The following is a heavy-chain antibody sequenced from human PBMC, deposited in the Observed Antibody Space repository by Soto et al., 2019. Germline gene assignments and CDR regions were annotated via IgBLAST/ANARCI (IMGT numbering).Heavy chain of an antibody. CDR3: ASLTVDVGPQRYYYYYMDV. CDR2: IYHSGST. Sequence: QVQLQESGPGLVKPSGTLSLTCAVSSGSISSSNWWSWVRQPPGKGLEWIGEIYHSGSTNYNPSPKSRVTISVDKSKNQFSLKLSSVTAADTAVYYCASLTVDVGPQRYYYYYMDVWGKGTTVTVSS. J-gene: IGHJ6*03. V-gene: IGHV4-4*02. D-gene: IGHD1-26*01. CDR1: SGSISSSNW.